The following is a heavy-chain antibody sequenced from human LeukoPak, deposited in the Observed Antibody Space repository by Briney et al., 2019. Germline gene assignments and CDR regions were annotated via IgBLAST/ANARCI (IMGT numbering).Heavy chain of an antibody. CDR2: IYYSGST. D-gene: IGHD3-10*01. V-gene: IGHV4-31*03. CDR3: ARDRYFYSGSYGIDY. J-gene: IGHJ4*02. CDR1: GGSISSGGYY. Sequence: SETLSLTCTVSGGSISSGGYYWSWIRQHPGEGLEWIGYIYYSGSTYYNPSLKSRVTISVDTSKNQFSLEMSSVTAADTAVYYCARDRYFYSGSYGIDYWGQGTLVTVSS.